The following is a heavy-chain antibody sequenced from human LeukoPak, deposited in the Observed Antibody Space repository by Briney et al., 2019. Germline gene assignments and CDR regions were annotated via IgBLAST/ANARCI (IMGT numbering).Heavy chain of an antibody. CDR1: GGSISSGGYY. Sequence: SETLSLTCTVSGGSISSGGYYWSWLRQPPGKGLEWIGYIYYSGSTYYTPSLKSRVTISVDTSKNQFSLKLSSVTAADTAVYDCARAIDYYDSSGYGGPALDYWGQGTLVTVSS. CDR2: IYYSGST. J-gene: IGHJ4*02. D-gene: IGHD3-22*01. CDR3: ARAIDYYDSSGYGGPALDY. V-gene: IGHV4-31*03.